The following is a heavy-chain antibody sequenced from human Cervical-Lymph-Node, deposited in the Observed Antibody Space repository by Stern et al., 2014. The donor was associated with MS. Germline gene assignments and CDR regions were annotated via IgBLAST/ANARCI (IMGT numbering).Heavy chain of an antibody. V-gene: IGHV5-51*01. CDR1: GYTFSNFW. CDR3: VRRRDSAGYDTFDL. J-gene: IGHJ3*01. CDR2: IYPADSDT. D-gene: IGHD3-22*01. Sequence: VQLVESGAEVKKPGASLKISCRTSGYTFSNFWIGWVRQMPGKGLDWMGGIYPADSDTTYSPSFLGQVTISADDSLSTAYLPLRSLKASDTAMYYCVRRRDSAGYDTFDLWGQGTMLIVSS.